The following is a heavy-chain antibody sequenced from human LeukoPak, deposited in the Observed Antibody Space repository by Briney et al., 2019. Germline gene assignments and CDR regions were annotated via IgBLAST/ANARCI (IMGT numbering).Heavy chain of an antibody. V-gene: IGHV3-23*01. Sequence: GGSLRLSCAASGFTFSSYAMTWVRQAPGKGLEWVSAISPGGDNTYHADSMKGRFTISRDNSKNTLYLQMNSLRAEDTALYFCARSGGMDVWGQGTTVTVSS. CDR3: ARSGGMDV. J-gene: IGHJ6*02. CDR2: ISPGGDNT. D-gene: IGHD3-10*01. CDR1: GFTFSSYA.